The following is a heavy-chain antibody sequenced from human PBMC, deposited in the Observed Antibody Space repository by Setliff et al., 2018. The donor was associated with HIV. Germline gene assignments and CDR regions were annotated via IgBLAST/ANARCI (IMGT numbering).Heavy chain of an antibody. D-gene: IGHD1-1*01. CDR2: ISPYDGSR. CDR1: GFTFTDFF. V-gene: IGHV1-2*02. J-gene: IGHJ4*02. CDR3: ARQLSNSFDY. Sequence: GASVKVSCKASGFTFTDFFIHWVRQAPGQGLEWMGWISPYDGSRRISQRFRGGVTMTRDRSINTAYMEFSGLTSDDTAIYYCARQLSNSFDYWGQGTLVTVSS.